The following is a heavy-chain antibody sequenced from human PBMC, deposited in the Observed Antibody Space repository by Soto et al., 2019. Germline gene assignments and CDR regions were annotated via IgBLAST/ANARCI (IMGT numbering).Heavy chain of an antibody. D-gene: IGHD2-15*01. CDR3: ASDSCLPTATPCTSYYGMDV. CDR2: INAGNGKT. J-gene: IGHJ6*02. V-gene: IGHV1-3*01. CDR1: GYTFTNYA. Sequence: QVQLVQSGAEVKKPGASVKGSCKASGYTFTNYAMHWVRQAPGQRREWMGWINAGNGKTKYSQKFQGRVTITRDKSASPAYMELSSLRSEYMSVYYCASDSCLPTATPCTSYYGMDVCGQGTTVTVSS.